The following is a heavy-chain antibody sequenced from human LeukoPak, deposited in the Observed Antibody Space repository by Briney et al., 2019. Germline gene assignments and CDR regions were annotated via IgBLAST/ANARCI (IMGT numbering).Heavy chain of an antibody. J-gene: IGHJ4*02. D-gene: IGHD3-10*01. CDR2: IYYSGNT. CDR1: GGSISSSSYY. CDR3: AREKGYGSGSYQDY. Sequence: PSETLSLTCTVSGGSISSSSYYWSWVRQPPGKGLEWIGYIYYSGNTNYNPSLKSRVTISVDTSKNQFSLKLSSVTAADTAVYYCAREKGYGSGSYQDYWGQGTLVTVSS. V-gene: IGHV4-61*01.